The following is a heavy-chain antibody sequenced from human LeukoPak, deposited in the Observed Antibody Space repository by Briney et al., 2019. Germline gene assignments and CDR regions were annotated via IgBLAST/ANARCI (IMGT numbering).Heavy chain of an antibody. V-gene: IGHV3-23*01. CDR3: AIRGIYYLDY. CDR2: ISGSGSST. J-gene: IGHJ4*02. Sequence: HTGGSLRLSCAASGFTFSSYAMTWVRQAPGKGLEWISAISGSGSSTYYADSLKGRFTISRDNSKNALYLQMNSLRAEDTAVYYCAIRGIYYLDYWGQGTLVTVSS. D-gene: IGHD2-21*01. CDR1: GFTFSSYA.